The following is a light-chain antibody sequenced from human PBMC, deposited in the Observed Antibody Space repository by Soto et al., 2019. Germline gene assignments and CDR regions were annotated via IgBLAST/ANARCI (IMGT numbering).Light chain of an antibody. CDR1: QSVSSY. Sequence: EIVLTQSPATLSLSPGERATLSCRASQSVSSYLAWYQQKPGQAPRLLIYDASNRATVIPARFSGSGSGTDFTLTISSLEPEDFAVYYCQQRINWPLTFVGGTKVAIK. CDR3: QQRINWPLT. V-gene: IGKV3-11*01. CDR2: DAS. J-gene: IGKJ4*01.